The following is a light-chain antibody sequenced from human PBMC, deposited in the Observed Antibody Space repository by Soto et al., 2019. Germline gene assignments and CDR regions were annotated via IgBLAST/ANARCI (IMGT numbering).Light chain of an antibody. CDR2: GAS. V-gene: IGKV1-12*01. CDR3: HQTNSFPIT. Sequence: DIQITQSPSSVSASVGDTVTITCRASQDIRKWLAWYRQKPGRAPDLLIYGASTLQPGVPSRFSGSGTGTHVTLTITILQPDDFGIYFCHQTNSFPITFGQGSRLDI. J-gene: IGKJ5*01. CDR1: QDIRKW.